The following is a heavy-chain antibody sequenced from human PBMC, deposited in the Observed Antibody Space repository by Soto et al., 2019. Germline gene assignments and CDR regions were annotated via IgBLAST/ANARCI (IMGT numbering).Heavy chain of an antibody. Sequence: QVQLVQSGAEVRKPGSSVKVSCKASGGTFSRHAISWVRQAPGQGLEWMGGIIPIFGTANHAQKFQGRVTIIADESTSTAYMELSSLRSEDTAIYYCARDGVAVTTGISGYWGQGTLVTVSS. CDR2: IIPIFGTA. V-gene: IGHV1-69*01. D-gene: IGHD4-4*01. J-gene: IGHJ4*02. CDR1: GGTFSRHA. CDR3: ARDGVAVTTGISGY.